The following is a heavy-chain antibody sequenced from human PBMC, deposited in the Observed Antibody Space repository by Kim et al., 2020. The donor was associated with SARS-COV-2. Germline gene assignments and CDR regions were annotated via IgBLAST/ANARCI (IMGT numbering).Heavy chain of an antibody. Sequence: SETLSLTCTVSGGSISSGGYYWSWIRQHPGKGLEWIGYIYYSGSTYYNPSLKSRVTISVDTSKNQFSLKLSSVTAADTAVYYCARDSYYYDSSGYWLRWFDAWGQGTLVTVSS. V-gene: IGHV4-31*03. J-gene: IGHJ5*02. CDR2: IYYSGST. CDR1: GGSISSGGYY. CDR3: ARDSYYYDSSGYWLRWFDA. D-gene: IGHD3-22*01.